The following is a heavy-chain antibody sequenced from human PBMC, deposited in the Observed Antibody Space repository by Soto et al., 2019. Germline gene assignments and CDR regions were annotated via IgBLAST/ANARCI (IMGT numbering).Heavy chain of an antibody. J-gene: IGHJ6*02. CDR3: ARGGCSSTSCPKTNYYYYGMDV. CDR1: GFTFSSYA. Sequence: QVQLVESGGGVVQPGRSLRLSCAASGFTFSSYAMYWVRQAPGKGLEWVAVISYDGSNKYYADSVKGRFTISRDNSKNTLYLQMNSLRAEDTAVYYCARGGCSSTSCPKTNYYYYGMDVWGQGTTVTVSS. D-gene: IGHD2-2*01. V-gene: IGHV3-30-3*01. CDR2: ISYDGSNK.